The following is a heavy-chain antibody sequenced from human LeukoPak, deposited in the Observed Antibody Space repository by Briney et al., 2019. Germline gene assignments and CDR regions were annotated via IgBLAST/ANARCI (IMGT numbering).Heavy chain of an antibody. CDR1: GYTFSSYA. J-gene: IGHJ4*02. CDR3: ARDPRSGYHDY. D-gene: IGHD3-22*01. Sequence: ASVKVSCKASGYTFSSYAIQWVRQAPGQRLEWMGWINAGNGDTKYSQRFQGRVTITRDTSASTAYMEVSSLRSEDTAVYYCARDPRSGYHDYWGQGTLVTVSS. V-gene: IGHV1-3*01. CDR2: INAGNGDT.